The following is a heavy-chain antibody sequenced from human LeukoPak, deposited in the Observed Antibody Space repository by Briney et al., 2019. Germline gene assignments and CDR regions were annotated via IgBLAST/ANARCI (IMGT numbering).Heavy chain of an antibody. J-gene: IGHJ4*02. CDR2: IYYTGKT. V-gene: IGHV4-59*08. CDR1: GGSINNYY. Sequence: SETLSLTCTVSGGSINNYYWTWIRQPPGKGLEWIASIYYTGKTDYNPSLKSRVTISVDTSKNQFSLNLSAVTAAHTAVYYCAKFEGLGGPRYYFDFWGQGTLVTVSS. CDR3: AKFEGLGGPRYYFDF. D-gene: IGHD3-16*01.